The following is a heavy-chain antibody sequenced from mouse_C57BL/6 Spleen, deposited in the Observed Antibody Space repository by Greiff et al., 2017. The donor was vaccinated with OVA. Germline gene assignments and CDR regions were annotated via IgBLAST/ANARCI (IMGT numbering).Heavy chain of an antibody. D-gene: IGHD1-1*01. CDR3: ARYGNGDWYIDV. CDR2: IYPGDGDT. CDR1: GYAFSSSW. V-gene: IGHV1-82*01. J-gene: IGHJ1*03. Sequence: QVQLQQSGPELVKPGASVKISCKASGYAFSSSWMNWVKQRPGQGLEWIGRIYPGDGDTNYNGKFKGKATLTADKSSSTADMQLSSLTSEDSAVYFCARYGNGDWYIDVWGTGTTVTVSS.